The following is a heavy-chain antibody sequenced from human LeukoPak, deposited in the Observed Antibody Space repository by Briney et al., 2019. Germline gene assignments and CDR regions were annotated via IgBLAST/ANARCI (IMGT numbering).Heavy chain of an antibody. CDR2: IYHSGST. V-gene: IGHV4-38-2*02. CDR1: GYSISSGYY. J-gene: IGHJ5*02. CDR3: AREADRWFDP. Sequence: SETLSLTCTVSGYSISSGYYWGWIRQPPGKGLEWIGSIYHSGSTDYNPSLESRVTISVDTSKNQFSLKLSSVTAADTAVYYCAREADRWFDPWGQGTLVTVSS.